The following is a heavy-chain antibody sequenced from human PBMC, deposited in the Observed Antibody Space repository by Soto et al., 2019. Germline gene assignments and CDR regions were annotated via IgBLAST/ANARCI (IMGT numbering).Heavy chain of an antibody. CDR1: RYTINSYY. CDR3: ARGSYNSDTGWFDP. CDR2: MNPNSGNT. D-gene: IGHD1-20*01. V-gene: IGHV1-8*02. J-gene: IGHJ5*02. Sequence: ASMKVTCKASRYTINSYYMKWVQQATGQGLEWMGCMNPNSGNTGYAQKFQGRVTMTRNISISTAYMELSSLRSEDTAVYYCARGSYNSDTGWFDPWGQGTLVTVSS.